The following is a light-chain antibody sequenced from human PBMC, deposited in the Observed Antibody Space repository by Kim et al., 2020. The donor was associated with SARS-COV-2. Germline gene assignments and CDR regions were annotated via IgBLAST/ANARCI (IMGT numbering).Light chain of an antibody. Sequence: GQSITIAGSGASSASVDYNLVSWYQQYPGKAPKLMIYEVAKRPSGVSNRLSGSRSGNTASLTISGLQAEDEADYYCCSYVGSGAFVFGGGTKVTVL. J-gene: IGLJ3*02. CDR1: SSASVDYNL. CDR3: CSYVGSGAFV. V-gene: IGLV2-23*02. CDR2: EVA.